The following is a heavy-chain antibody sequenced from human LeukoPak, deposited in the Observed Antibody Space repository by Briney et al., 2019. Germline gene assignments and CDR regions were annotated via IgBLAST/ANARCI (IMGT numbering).Heavy chain of an antibody. V-gene: IGHV1-2*04. CDR1: GYTFTGYY. Sequence: GASVKVSCKASGYTFTGYYMHWVRQAPGQGLEWMGWINPNSGGTNYAQKFQGWVTMTRDTSISTGYMELSRLRSDDTAVYYCARDPLRGGSSGYKGWFDPWGQGTQVTVSS. CDR2: INPNSGGT. D-gene: IGHD6-19*01. CDR3: ARDPLRGGSSGYKGWFDP. J-gene: IGHJ5*02.